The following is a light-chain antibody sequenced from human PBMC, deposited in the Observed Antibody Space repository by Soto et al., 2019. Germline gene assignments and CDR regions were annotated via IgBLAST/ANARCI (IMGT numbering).Light chain of an antibody. CDR1: SSDVGGSNY. CDR3: SSYAGSNNYVV. J-gene: IGLJ2*01. CDR2: EVS. Sequence: QSALTQPPSASGSPGQSVTISCTGTSSDVGGSNYVSWYQQHPGKAPKLMIYEVSKRPSGVPYRFSGSKSGNTASLTVSGLQAEDEADYYCSSYAGSNNYVVFGGGTKLTVL. V-gene: IGLV2-8*01.